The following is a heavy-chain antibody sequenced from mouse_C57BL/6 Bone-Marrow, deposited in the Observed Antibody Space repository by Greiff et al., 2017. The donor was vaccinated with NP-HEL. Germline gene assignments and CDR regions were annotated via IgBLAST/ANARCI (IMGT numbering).Heavy chain of an antibody. D-gene: IGHD1-2*01. CDR3: TSTTAHFDY. V-gene: IGHV14-4*01. CDR1: GFNIKDDY. J-gene: IGHJ2*01. Sequence: VQLQQSGAELVRPGASVKLSCTASGFNIKDDYMHWVKQRPEQGLEWIGWIDPENGDTEYASKFQGKATITADTSSNTAYLQLSSLTSEDTAVYYCTSTTAHFDYWGQGTTLTVSS. CDR2: IDPENGDT.